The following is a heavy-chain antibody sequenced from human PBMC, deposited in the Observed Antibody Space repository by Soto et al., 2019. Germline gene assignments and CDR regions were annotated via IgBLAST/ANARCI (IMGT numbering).Heavy chain of an antibody. J-gene: IGHJ5*02. Sequence: EVQLVESGGGLVQPGGSLRLSCAASGFTFSDYWMHWVRKAPGEGLVWVSRINSGGSGTNYADSVKGRFTISRDNAKDTVHLQMNSLRAEDTAVYYCARDEYGSGSYDPWGQGTLVTVSS. V-gene: IGHV3-74*01. CDR2: INSGGSGT. D-gene: IGHD3-10*01. CDR3: ARDEYGSGSYDP. CDR1: GFTFSDYW.